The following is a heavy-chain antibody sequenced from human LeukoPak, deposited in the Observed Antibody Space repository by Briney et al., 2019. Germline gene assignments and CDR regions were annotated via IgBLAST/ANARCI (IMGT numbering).Heavy chain of an antibody. CDR1: GYTFTGYY. CDR2: INPNSGGT. J-gene: IGHJ4*02. Sequence: ASVKVSCKASGYTFTGYYMHWVRQAPGQGLEWMGWINPNSGGTNYAQKFQGWVTMTRDTSISTAYMELSRLRSDDTAVYYCARGGCRGYCSGGSCYEGFDYWGQGTLVTVSS. V-gene: IGHV1-2*04. D-gene: IGHD2-15*01. CDR3: ARGGCRGYCSGGSCYEGFDY.